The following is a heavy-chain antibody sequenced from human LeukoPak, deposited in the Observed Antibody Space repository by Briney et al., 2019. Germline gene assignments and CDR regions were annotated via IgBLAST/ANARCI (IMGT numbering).Heavy chain of an antibody. J-gene: IGHJ5*02. CDR2: INHSGST. CDR3: ARLGIVVVPAAMNWFDP. Sequence: SETLSLTCAVYGVSFSGYYWSWIRQPPGKGLEWIGEINHSGSTNYNPSLKSRVTISVDTSKNQFSLKLSSVTAADTAVYYCARLGIVVVPAAMNWFDPWGQGTLVTVSS. D-gene: IGHD2-2*01. CDR1: GVSFSGYY. V-gene: IGHV4-34*01.